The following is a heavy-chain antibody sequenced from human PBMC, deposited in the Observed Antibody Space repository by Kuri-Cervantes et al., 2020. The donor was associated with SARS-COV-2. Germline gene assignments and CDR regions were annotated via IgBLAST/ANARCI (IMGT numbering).Heavy chain of an antibody. CDR1: GFTFSSYD. Sequence: GESLKISCAASGFTFSSYDMYWVRQATGKGLEWVSAIGTAGDTYYPGSVKGRFTISRENAKNSLYLQMNSLRAGDTAVYYCARDLGGPRFGGMDVWGQGTTVTVSS. J-gene: IGHJ6*02. CDR2: IGTAGDT. D-gene: IGHD3-16*01. V-gene: IGHV3-13*01. CDR3: ARDLGGPRFGGMDV.